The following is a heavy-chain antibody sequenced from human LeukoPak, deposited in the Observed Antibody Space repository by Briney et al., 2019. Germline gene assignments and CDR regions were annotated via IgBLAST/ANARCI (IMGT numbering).Heavy chain of an antibody. Sequence: ASVKVSCKASGYTFTGYYMHWVRQAPGQGLVWKGWIDPNSGGTNYAQKFQGRVTMTRDTSISTAYMELSRLRSDDTAVYYCATWGGNSRYYFDYWGQGTLVTVSS. J-gene: IGHJ4*02. D-gene: IGHD4-23*01. CDR3: ATWGGNSRYYFDY. V-gene: IGHV1-2*02. CDR2: IDPNSGGT. CDR1: GYTFTGYY.